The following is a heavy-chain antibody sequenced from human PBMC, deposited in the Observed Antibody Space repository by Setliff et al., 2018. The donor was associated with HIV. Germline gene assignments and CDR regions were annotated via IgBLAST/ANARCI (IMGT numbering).Heavy chain of an antibody. CDR2: IFYSGST. V-gene: IGHV4-59*11. J-gene: IGHJ5*01. Sequence: TSETLSLTCTVSGGSISGHYWSWIRQPPGKGLEWIGNIFYSGSTNNNPSLKSRVSISVDTSKNQFSLKLRSVTAADTAVYYCARVRLELRQYWFDSWGQGSPVTVSS. D-gene: IGHD1-7*01. CDR3: ARVRLELRQYWFDS. CDR1: GGSISGHY.